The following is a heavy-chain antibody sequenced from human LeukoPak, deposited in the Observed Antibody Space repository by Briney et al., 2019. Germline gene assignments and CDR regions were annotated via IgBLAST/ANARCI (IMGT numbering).Heavy chain of an antibody. Sequence: GGSLRLSCAASGFTFSNAWMNWVRQAPGKGLEWVGRIKSKTDGGTTDYAAPVKGRFTISRDDSKNTLYLQMNSLKTEDTAVYYCTTDWYYYDSSGYPKYFDYWGQGTLVTVSS. D-gene: IGHD3-22*01. CDR1: GFTFSNAW. V-gene: IGHV3-15*07. CDR2: IKSKTDGGTT. CDR3: TTDWYYYDSSGYPKYFDY. J-gene: IGHJ4*02.